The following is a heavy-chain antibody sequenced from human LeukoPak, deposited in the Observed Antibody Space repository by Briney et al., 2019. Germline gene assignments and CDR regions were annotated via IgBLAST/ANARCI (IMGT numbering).Heavy chain of an antibody. CDR3: AKAQDPIAAAGTSPFDY. Sequence: GTSLRLSCVVSGFTISSHAMSWVRQAPGKGLEWVSAISGSGGSTFYADSVKGRFTISRDNSKNTLSLQMNSLRAEDTAVYYCAKAQDPIAAAGTSPFDYWGQGTLVTVSS. CDR1: GFTISSHA. D-gene: IGHD6-13*01. J-gene: IGHJ4*02. V-gene: IGHV3-23*01. CDR2: ISGSGGST.